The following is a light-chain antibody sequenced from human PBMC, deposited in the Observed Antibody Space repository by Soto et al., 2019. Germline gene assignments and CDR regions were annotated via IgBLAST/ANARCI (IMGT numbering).Light chain of an antibody. V-gene: IGKV3D-15*01. CDR2: GAS. Sequence: ETVMTQSPATLSVSPGERATLSCRASQSVSSTYLAWYQQKPGQAPRLLIYGASSRATGIPDRFSGSGSGTDFTLTISSLQPDDFAAYYCQQYNSYWTFGQGTKVDIK. CDR1: QSVSSTY. CDR3: QQYNSYWT. J-gene: IGKJ1*01.